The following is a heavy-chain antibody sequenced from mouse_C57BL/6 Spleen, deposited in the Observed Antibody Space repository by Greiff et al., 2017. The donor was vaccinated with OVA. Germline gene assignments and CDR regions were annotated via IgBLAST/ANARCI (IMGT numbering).Heavy chain of an antibody. Sequence: QVQLQQPGAELVKPGASVKLSCKASGYTFTSYWMHWVKQRPGQGLEWIGMIHPNSGSTNYNEKFKSKATLTVDKSSSTAYMQLSSLTSEDSAVYYCAREGETGTGGFAYWGQGTLVTVSA. CDR1: GYTFTSYW. CDR2: IHPNSGST. J-gene: IGHJ3*01. D-gene: IGHD4-1*01. CDR3: AREGETGTGGFAY. V-gene: IGHV1-64*01.